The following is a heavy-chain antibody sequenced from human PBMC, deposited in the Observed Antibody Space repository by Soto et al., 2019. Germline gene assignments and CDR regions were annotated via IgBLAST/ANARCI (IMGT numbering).Heavy chain of an antibody. CDR1: GGTFSSYA. Sequence: SVKVSCKGSGGTFSSYAISWVRQAPGQGLEWMGGIIPIFGTANYAQKFQGRVTITADESTSTAYMELSSLRSEDTAVYYCAVITFGGVIVTKEYYFDYWGQGTLVTVSS. J-gene: IGHJ4*02. CDR2: IIPIFGTA. D-gene: IGHD3-16*02. V-gene: IGHV1-69*13. CDR3: AVITFGGVIVTKEYYFDY.